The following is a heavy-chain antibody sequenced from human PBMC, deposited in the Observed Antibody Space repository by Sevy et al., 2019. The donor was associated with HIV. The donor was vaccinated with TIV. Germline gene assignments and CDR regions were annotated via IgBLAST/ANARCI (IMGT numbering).Heavy chain of an antibody. CDR3: ARDQYNWNLTYYGMDV. Sequence: GGSLRLSCAASGFTFSSYSMNWVRQAPGKGLEWVSSISSSSSYIYYAGSVKGRFTISRDNAKNSLYLQMNSLRAEDTAVYYCARDQYNWNLTYYGMDVWGQGTTVTVSS. CDR1: GFTFSSYS. V-gene: IGHV3-21*01. D-gene: IGHD1-20*01. J-gene: IGHJ6*02. CDR2: ISSSSSYI.